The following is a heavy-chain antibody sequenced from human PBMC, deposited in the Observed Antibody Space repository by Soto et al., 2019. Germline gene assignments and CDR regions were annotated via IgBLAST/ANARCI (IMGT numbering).Heavy chain of an antibody. CDR1: GYTFTYRY. CDR3: ASGIAAAGTLGGGRKPHAFDI. CDR2: ITPFNGNT. V-gene: IGHV1-45*02. D-gene: IGHD6-13*01. Sequence: WASVKVSCKASGYTFTYRYLHWVRQAPGQALEWMGWITPFNGNTNYAQKFQDRVTITRDRSMSTAYMELSSLRSEDTAMYYCASGIAAAGTLGGGRKPHAFDIWGQGTMVTVSS. J-gene: IGHJ3*02.